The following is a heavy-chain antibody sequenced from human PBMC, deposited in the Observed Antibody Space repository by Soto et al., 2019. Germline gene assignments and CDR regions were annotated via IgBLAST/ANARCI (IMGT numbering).Heavy chain of an antibody. Sequence: SVKVSCKVSGDTFSSYAISWVRQAPGQGLEWMGGIIPIFGTANYAQKFQGRVTITADESTSTAYMELSSLRSEDTAVYYCARDKYISGRTYYYAIDVWGQGTTVTISS. CDR1: GDTFSSYA. D-gene: IGHD6-19*01. J-gene: IGHJ6*02. V-gene: IGHV1-69*13. CDR3: ARDKYISGRTYYYAIDV. CDR2: IIPIFGTA.